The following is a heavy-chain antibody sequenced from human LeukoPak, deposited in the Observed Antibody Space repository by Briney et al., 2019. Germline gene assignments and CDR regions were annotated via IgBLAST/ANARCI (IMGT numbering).Heavy chain of an antibody. Sequence: ASVKVSCKASGYTFTSYGISWVRQAPGQGLEWVGWISAYNGNTNYAQKLQGRVTMTTDTSTSTAYMELRSLRSDDTAVYYCARGRFGVVIIHKDYFDYWGQGTLVTVSS. CDR3: ARGRFGVVIIHKDYFDY. D-gene: IGHD3-3*01. CDR2: ISAYNGNT. J-gene: IGHJ4*02. CDR1: GYTFTSYG. V-gene: IGHV1-18*01.